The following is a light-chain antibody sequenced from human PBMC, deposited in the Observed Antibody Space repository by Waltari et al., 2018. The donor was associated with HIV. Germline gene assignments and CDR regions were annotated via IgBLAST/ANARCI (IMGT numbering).Light chain of an antibody. J-gene: IGLJ2*01. Sequence: QSVLTQPPSVSADPGQKVTISCPGNNSNIGDNHVSWYQQLPGTAPKLLIFQSNKRPSDIPDRFSGSKSGTSATLGIAGLQTGDEADYYCVTWDSSLTAGVFGGGTKLTVL. CDR2: QSN. V-gene: IGLV1-51*01. CDR3: VTWDSSLTAGV. CDR1: NSNIGDNH.